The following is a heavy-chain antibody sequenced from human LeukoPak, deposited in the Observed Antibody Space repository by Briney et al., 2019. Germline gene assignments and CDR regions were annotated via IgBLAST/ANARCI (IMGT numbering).Heavy chain of an antibody. D-gene: IGHD6-19*01. V-gene: IGHV4-30-4*01. Sequence: SETLSLTRTVSGGSISSGDYYWGWILQRPGKGLEWIGYIYYSGGTYYNPSLKSRVTISVDTSKNQFSLKLSSVTAADTAVYYCATGYSSGWYQFDYWGQGTLVTVSS. CDR2: IYYSGGT. J-gene: IGHJ4*02. CDR1: GGSISSGDYY. CDR3: ATGYSSGWYQFDY.